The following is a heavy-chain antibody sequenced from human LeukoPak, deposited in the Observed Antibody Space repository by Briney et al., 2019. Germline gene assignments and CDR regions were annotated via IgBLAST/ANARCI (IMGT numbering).Heavy chain of an antibody. Sequence: ASVKVSCKASGYIFTSYAMHWVRQAPGQRLEWMGWINAGNGITKYSQKFQGRVTITRDTSASTAYMELSSLRSEDTAVYYCARGGSVVVPADPSLDYWGQGTLVTVSS. J-gene: IGHJ4*02. D-gene: IGHD2-2*01. CDR3: ARGGSVVVPADPSLDY. CDR2: INAGNGIT. V-gene: IGHV1-3*01. CDR1: GYIFTSYA.